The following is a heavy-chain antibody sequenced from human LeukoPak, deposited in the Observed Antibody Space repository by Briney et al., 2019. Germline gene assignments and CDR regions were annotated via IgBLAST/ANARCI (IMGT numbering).Heavy chain of an antibody. D-gene: IGHD5-18*01. Sequence: GGSLRLSCAASGFSFSSYGMHWVRQTPGKGLEWVAFIFYDASHKYYADSVKGRFTISRDNHNNTLCLQMNSLRTEDTAMYYCAKESGYNYGSGQGSDDFDVWGHGTVVTVSS. V-gene: IGHV3-30*02. CDR3: AKESGYNYGSGQGSDDFDV. CDR2: IFYDASHK. J-gene: IGHJ3*01. CDR1: GFSFSSYG.